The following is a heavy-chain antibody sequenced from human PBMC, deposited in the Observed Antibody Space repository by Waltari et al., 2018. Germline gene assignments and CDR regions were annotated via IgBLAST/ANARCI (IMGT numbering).Heavy chain of an antibody. CDR1: GYTFTGYY. D-gene: IGHD3-3*01. CDR2: INPNSGGT. Sequence: QVQLVQSGAEVTKHGASVTVSCKASGYTFTGYYMHWVRQAPGQGLEWMGWINPNSGGTNYAQKFQGRVTMTRDTSISTAYMELSRLRSDDTAVYYCASLYYDFWSGHSYGMDVWGQGTTVTVSS. CDR3: ASLYYDFWSGHSYGMDV. J-gene: IGHJ6*02. V-gene: IGHV1-2*02.